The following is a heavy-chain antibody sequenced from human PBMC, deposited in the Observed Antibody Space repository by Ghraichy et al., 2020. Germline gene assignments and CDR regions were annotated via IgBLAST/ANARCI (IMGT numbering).Heavy chain of an antibody. Sequence: GGSLRLSCVASGLTFGNYVINWVRQAPGKGLEWVSVITESGSNTYYPDSVKGRFTISRDNSKNTLYLQMNSLRAEDTAVYFCATSLGGTLGESYWGQGTLVTVSS. CDR2: ITESGSNT. D-gene: IGHD1-1*01. V-gene: IGHV3-23*01. J-gene: IGHJ4*02. CDR1: GLTFGNYV. CDR3: ATSLGGTLGESY.